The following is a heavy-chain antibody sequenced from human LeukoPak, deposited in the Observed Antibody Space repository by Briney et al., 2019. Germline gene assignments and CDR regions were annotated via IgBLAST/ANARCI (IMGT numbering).Heavy chain of an antibody. CDR1: GYACTSYD. J-gene: IGHJ4*02. D-gene: IGHD5-24*01. V-gene: IGHV1-8*01. CDR2: MSPNSGDT. CDR3: ARVSDGYFDY. Sequence: ASVKVSCKAPGYACTSYDFNWVRQATGQRPEWMGWMSPNSGDTGYAQKFQDRVTMTRNTSISTAYMELSSLRSDDTAVYYCARVSDGYFDYWGQGTLVTVSS.